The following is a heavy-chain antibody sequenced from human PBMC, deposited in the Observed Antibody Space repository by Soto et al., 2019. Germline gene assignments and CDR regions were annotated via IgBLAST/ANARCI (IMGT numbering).Heavy chain of an antibody. J-gene: IGHJ4*02. V-gene: IGHV1-69*13. D-gene: IGHD2-15*01. CDR1: GGTFSSYA. CDR3: ANRAVALRSYYFDY. CDR2: IIPIFGTA. Sequence: SVKVSFKASGGTFSSYATSWVRQAPGQGLEWMGGIIPIFGTANYAQKFQGRVTITADESTSTAYMELSSLRSEDTAVYYCANRAVALRSYYFDYWGQGTLVTVST.